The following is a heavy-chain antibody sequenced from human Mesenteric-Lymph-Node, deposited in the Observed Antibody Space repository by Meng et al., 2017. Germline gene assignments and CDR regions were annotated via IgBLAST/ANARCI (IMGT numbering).Heavy chain of an antibody. D-gene: IGHD4-17*01. CDR3: AKNFATGTAFFDY. J-gene: IGHJ4*02. CDR1: GFTFSNYA. V-gene: IGHV3-23*01. Sequence: GASLKISCTASGFTFSNYAMTWVRQAPGKGLEWVSAISGSGAHIYYTDSVKGRFTFSRDNSKNTLYLQMNSLRAEDTAIYYCAKNFATGTAFFDYWGQGTLVTVSS. CDR2: ISGSGAHI.